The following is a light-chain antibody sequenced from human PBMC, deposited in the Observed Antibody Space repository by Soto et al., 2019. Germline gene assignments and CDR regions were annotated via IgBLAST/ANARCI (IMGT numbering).Light chain of an antibody. CDR2: ADS. J-gene: IGKJ5*01. CDR3: QQRYNWPIT. V-gene: IGKV3-11*01. Sequence: LVLPHSPATLSLSPGATAPLSGRASQSVSDYIGWYQQKPGQAPRLLIYADSNRATGIPARFSGSGSGTDFTLTISSLEPEDFSVYYCQQRYNWPITFGQGTQLEIK. CDR1: QSVSDY.